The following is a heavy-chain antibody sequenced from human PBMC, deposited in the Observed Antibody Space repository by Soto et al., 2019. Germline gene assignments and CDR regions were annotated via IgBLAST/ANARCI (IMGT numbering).Heavy chain of an antibody. J-gene: IGHJ4*02. V-gene: IGHV3-11*01. CDR2: IGKSGSDI. Sequence: ESGGGLVRPGGSLRLTCAASGFTFSGYYMTWIRQAPGKGLEWVSFIGKSGSDIHYADSVEGRFTISRDNAKNSLYLQMNSLRAEDTAVYYCAREIGNRLPYGPVDYWGQGTLVTVSS. CDR1: GFTFSGYY. CDR3: AREIGNRLPYGPVDY. D-gene: IGHD3-10*01.